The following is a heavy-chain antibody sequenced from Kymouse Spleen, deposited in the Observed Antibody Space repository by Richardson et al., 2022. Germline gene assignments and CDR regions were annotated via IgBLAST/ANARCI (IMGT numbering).Heavy chain of an antibody. CDR2: TRNKANSYTT. J-gene: IGHJ4*02. V-gene: IGHV3-72*01. CDR3: ARGEITGTLDY. D-gene: IGHD1-7*01. Sequence: EVQLVESGGGLVQPGGSLRLSCAASGFTFSDHYMDWVRQAPGKGLEWVGRTRNKANSYTTEYAASVKGRFTISRDDSKNSLYLQMNSLKTEDTAVYYCARGEITGTLDYWGQGTLVTVSS. CDR1: GFTFSDHY.